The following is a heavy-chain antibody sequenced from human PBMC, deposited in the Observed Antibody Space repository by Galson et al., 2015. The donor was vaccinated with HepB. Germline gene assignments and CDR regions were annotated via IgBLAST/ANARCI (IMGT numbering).Heavy chain of an antibody. CDR1: TGSISSSGYY. CDR2: MDYSGST. V-gene: IGHV4-39*01. Sequence: ETLSLTCTVSTGSISSSGYYWGWIRQPPGKGLAWIGSMDYSGSTYYNPSLKSRVTISGDSSKNQFSLNLSSVTAADTAVYYCARLPPGRAAAGSSNHYYYYYMDVWGKGTTVIVS. CDR3: ARLPPGRAAAGSSNHYYYYYMDV. J-gene: IGHJ6*03. D-gene: IGHD6-13*01.